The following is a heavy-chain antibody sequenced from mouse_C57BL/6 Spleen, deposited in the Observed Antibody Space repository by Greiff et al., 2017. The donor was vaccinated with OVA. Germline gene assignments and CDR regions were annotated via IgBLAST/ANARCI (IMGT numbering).Heavy chain of an antibody. Sequence: VMLVESGAELVRPGTSVKVSCKASGYAFTNYLIEWVKQRPGQGLEWIGVINPGSGGTNYNEKFKGKATLTADKSSSTAYMQLSSLTSEDSAVYFCARQEGNFYFDYWGQGTTLTVSS. CDR3: ARQEGNFYFDY. D-gene: IGHD2-1*01. V-gene: IGHV1-54*01. CDR1: GYAFTNYL. J-gene: IGHJ2*01. CDR2: INPGSGGT.